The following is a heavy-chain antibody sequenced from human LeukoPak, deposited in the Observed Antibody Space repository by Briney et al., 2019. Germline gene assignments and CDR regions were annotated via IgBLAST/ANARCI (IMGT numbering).Heavy chain of an antibody. CDR3: ARERESYYYGSGSYGPGPFDP. CDR1: GGPFSGYY. V-gene: IGHV4-30-4*08. Sequence: SETLSLTCAVYGGPFSGYYWSWIRQPPGKGLEWLGYIYYSGSTYYNPSLKSRVTISVDTSKNQFSLKLSSVTAADTAVYYCARERESYYYGSGSYGPGPFDPWGQGTLVTVSS. J-gene: IGHJ5*02. CDR2: IYYSGST. D-gene: IGHD3-10*01.